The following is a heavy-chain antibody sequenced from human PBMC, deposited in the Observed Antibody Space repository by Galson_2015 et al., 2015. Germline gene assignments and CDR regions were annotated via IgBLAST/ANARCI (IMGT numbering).Heavy chain of an antibody. Sequence: SLRLSCAASGFTFSDYYMSWIRQAPGKGLEWVSYISSSGSTIYYADSVKGRFTISRDNAKNSLYLQMNSLRAEDTAVYYCARGGFVVVPAAIDRGGAFDIWGQGTMVTVSS. CDR1: GFTFSDYY. CDR3: ARGGFVVVPAAIDRGGAFDI. V-gene: IGHV3-11*01. J-gene: IGHJ3*02. CDR2: ISSSGSTI. D-gene: IGHD2-2*01.